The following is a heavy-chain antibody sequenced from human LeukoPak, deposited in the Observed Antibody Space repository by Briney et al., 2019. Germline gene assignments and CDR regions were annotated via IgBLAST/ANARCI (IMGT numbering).Heavy chain of an antibody. CDR3: ATGYCSGGSCYSYYYYYMDV. CDR2: IYSGGST. D-gene: IGHD2-15*01. CDR1: GLTVSSNY. V-gene: IGHV3-53*01. Sequence: SGGSLRLSCAASGLTVSSNYMSWVRQAPGKGLEWVSVIYSGGSTYYADSVKGRFTISRDNSKNTLYLQMNSLRAEDTAVYYCATGYCSGGSCYSYYYYYMDVWGKGTTVTVSS. J-gene: IGHJ6*03.